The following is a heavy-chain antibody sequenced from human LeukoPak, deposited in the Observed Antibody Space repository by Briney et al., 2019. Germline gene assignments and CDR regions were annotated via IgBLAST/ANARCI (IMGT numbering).Heavy chain of an antibody. J-gene: IGHJ6*03. CDR1: GGSISSSSYY. Sequence: SETLSLTCTVSGGSISSSSYYWSWIRQPPGKGLEWIGEINHSGSTNYNPSLKSRVTISVDTSKNQFSLKLSSVTAADTAVYYCARKRSALRISWSDYYYYMDVWGKGTTVTVSS. CDR3: ARKRSALRISWSDYYYYMDV. CDR2: INHSGST. V-gene: IGHV4-39*07. D-gene: IGHD6-13*01.